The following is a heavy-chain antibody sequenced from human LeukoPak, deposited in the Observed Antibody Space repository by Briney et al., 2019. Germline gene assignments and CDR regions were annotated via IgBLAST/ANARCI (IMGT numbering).Heavy chain of an antibody. CDR3: ASKERQLPTHDSSGSSPDY. Sequence: SGTLSRTCTVSGGSISSSSYYRGWIRQPPGKGLEWIGSIYYSGSTYYNPSLKSRVTISVDTSKNQFSLKLSSATAADTAVYYCASKERQLPTHDSSGSSPDYWGQGTLVTVSS. CDR1: GGSISSSSYY. CDR2: IYYSGST. V-gene: IGHV4-39*01. J-gene: IGHJ4*02. D-gene: IGHD3-22*01.